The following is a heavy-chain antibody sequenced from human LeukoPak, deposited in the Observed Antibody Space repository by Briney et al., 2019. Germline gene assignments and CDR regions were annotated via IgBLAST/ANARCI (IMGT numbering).Heavy chain of an antibody. CDR3: AKSGSSGYTFDY. Sequence: GGSLRLSCAASGFTFSSYAMHWVRQAPGKGLEWVAVISSDGSNKYYADSVKGRFTISRDNSKNTLYLQMNSLRAEDTAVYYCAKSGSSGYTFDYWGQGTLVTVSS. D-gene: IGHD3-22*01. J-gene: IGHJ4*02. CDR2: ISSDGSNK. V-gene: IGHV3-30*18. CDR1: GFTFSSYA.